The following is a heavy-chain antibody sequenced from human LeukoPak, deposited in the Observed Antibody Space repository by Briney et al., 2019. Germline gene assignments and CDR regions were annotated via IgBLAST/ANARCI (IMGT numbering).Heavy chain of an antibody. J-gene: IGHJ3*02. CDR3: ARGAFDI. V-gene: IGHV3-30-3*01. CDR1: GFTFSSYA. Sequence: PGRSLRLSCAASGFTFSSYAMHWVRQAPGKGLEWVAVISYDGSNKYYADSVKGRFTISRDNSRNTLYLQMNSLRAEDTAVYYWARGAFDIWGQGTMVTVSS. CDR2: ISYDGSNK.